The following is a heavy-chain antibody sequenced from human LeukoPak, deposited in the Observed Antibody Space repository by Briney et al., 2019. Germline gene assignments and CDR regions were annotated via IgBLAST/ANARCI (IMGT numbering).Heavy chain of an antibody. Sequence: PGGSLRLSCAASGFTFSRYPMLGVRQAPGKGLEWVSAICGGGGSTEYVDSVKGRFTISRDNSKNTLYLQMNSLRAEDTAVYYCAKPHTRSPSPMYYFDNWGQGTLGTVSS. CDR2: ICGGGGST. V-gene: IGHV3-23*01. D-gene: IGHD3-10*02. CDR1: GFTFSRYP. CDR3: AKPHTRSPSPMYYFDN. J-gene: IGHJ4*02.